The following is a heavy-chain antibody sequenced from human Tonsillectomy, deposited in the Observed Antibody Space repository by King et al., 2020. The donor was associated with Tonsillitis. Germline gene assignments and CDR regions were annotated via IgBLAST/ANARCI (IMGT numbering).Heavy chain of an antibody. J-gene: IGHJ4*02. Sequence: VQLVESGGGLVQPGGSLRLSCSASGFTFSTYSMNWVRQAPGKGLEWVSYISSRGSTIYYGDSVQGRFTISRDNAKNSLYLQMNSLRAEDTAVYYCARDRGSYSNYDVGYDYWGQGTLVTVSS. CDR3: ARDRGSYSNYDVGYDY. D-gene: IGHD4-11*01. V-gene: IGHV3-48*01. CDR1: GFTFSTYS. CDR2: ISSRGSTI.